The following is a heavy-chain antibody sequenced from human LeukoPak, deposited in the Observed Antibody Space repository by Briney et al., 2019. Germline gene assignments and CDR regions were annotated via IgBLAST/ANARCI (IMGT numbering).Heavy chain of an antibody. V-gene: IGHV3-23*01. D-gene: IGHD3-22*01. CDR3: AKDLSHYYDSSGYYYPSYYYGMDV. J-gene: IGHJ6*02. CDR1: GFTFSSYA. Sequence: GGSLRLSCAASGFTFSSYAMSWVRQAPGKGLEWVSAISGSGGSTYYADSVKGRFTISRDNSKDTLYLQMNSLRAEDTAVYYCAKDLSHYYDSSGYYYPSYYYGMDVWAKGPRSPSP. CDR2: ISGSGGST.